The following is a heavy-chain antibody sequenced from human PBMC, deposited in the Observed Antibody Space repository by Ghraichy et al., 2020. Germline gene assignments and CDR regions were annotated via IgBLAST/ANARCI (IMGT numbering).Heavy chain of an antibody. CDR3: ARSPRIKLTIFGVVTPYYFDY. D-gene: IGHD3-3*01. J-gene: IGHJ4*02. CDR1: GGSISSSSYY. CDR2: IYYSGST. V-gene: IGHV4-39*01. Sequence: LSLTCTVSGGSISSSSYYWGWIRQPPGKGLEWIGSIYYSGSTYYNPSLKSRVTISVDTSKNQFSLKLSSVTAADTAVYYCARSPRIKLTIFGVVTPYYFDYWGQGTLVTVSS.